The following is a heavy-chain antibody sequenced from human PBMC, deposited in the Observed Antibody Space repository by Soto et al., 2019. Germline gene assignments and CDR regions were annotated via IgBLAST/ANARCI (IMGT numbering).Heavy chain of an antibody. CDR1: GYTFTHYY. Sequence: QVQLVQSGAEVKKPGASVKLSCRTSGYTFTHYYIHWVRQAPGQGLEWLAIINPASGSTNYAQDFQGRVTLTMDTCTTTVYMELSGLRAEDTAIFYCARDLAAGDYWGQGTRVTVSS. D-gene: IGHD6-25*01. CDR2: INPASGST. J-gene: IGHJ4*02. V-gene: IGHV1-46*01. CDR3: ARDLAAGDY.